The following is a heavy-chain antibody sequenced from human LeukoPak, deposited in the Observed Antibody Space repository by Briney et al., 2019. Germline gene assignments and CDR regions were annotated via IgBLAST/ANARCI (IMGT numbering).Heavy chain of an antibody. D-gene: IGHD2-2*01. CDR2: IYYSGST. Sequence: PSETLSLTCTVSGGSISSSSYYWGWIRQPPGKGLEWIGSIYYSGSTYYNPSLKSRVTISVDTPKNQFSLKLSSVTAADTAVYYCARTAPHDQDAFDIWGQGTMVTVSS. J-gene: IGHJ3*02. CDR3: ARTAPHDQDAFDI. V-gene: IGHV4-39*07. CDR1: GGSISSSSYY.